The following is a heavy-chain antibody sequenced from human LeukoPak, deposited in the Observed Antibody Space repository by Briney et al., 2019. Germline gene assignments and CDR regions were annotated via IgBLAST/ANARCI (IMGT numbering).Heavy chain of an antibody. D-gene: IGHD6-19*01. CDR1: GFTFSDYY. CDR3: ARQWYSSGWRRKPLDY. CDR2: ISSSGSTI. Sequence: GGSLRLSCAASGFTFSDYYMSWIRQAPGKGLEWVSYISSSGSTIYYADSVKGRFTISRDNAKNSLYLQMNSLRAEDTAVHYCARQWYSSGWRRKPLDYWGQGTLVTVSS. J-gene: IGHJ4*02. V-gene: IGHV3-11*01.